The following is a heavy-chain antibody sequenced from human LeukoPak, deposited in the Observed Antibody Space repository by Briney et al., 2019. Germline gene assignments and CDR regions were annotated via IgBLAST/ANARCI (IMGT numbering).Heavy chain of an antibody. Sequence: APVKVSCKVSGYTLRELPMHWVRQAPAKGLQWMGVFDPEDGESIIAQKFQGRLTMTEDTSTDTAYMELSSLTSEDTAMYYCATGHCNTSSCYYYYMDVWGKGTTVTVSS. CDR1: GYTLRELP. CDR2: FDPEDGES. CDR3: ATGHCNTSSCYYYYMDV. D-gene: IGHD2/OR15-2a*01. V-gene: IGHV1-24*01. J-gene: IGHJ6*03.